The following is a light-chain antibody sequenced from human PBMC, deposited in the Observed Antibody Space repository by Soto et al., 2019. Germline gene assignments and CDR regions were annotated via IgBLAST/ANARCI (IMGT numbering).Light chain of an antibody. CDR3: CSYAGSYTYV. Sequence: QSVLTQPRSVSGSPGQSVTISCTGTSSDVGGYNYVSWYQQHPGKAPKFMIYDVSERPSGVTDRFSGSKSGNTASLTISGLQAEDEADYYCCSYAGSYTYVFGGGTKLTVL. V-gene: IGLV2-11*01. J-gene: IGLJ2*01. CDR1: SSDVGGYNY. CDR2: DVS.